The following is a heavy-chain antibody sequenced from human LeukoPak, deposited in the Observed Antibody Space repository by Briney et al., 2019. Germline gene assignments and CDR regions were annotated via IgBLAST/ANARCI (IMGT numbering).Heavy chain of an antibody. CDR1: GYSISSGYY. D-gene: IGHD5-24*01. J-gene: IGHJ4*02. Sequence: PSETLYLTCAVSGYSISSGYYWGWIRQPPGKGLEWIGSIYHSGSTYYNPSLKSRVTISVDTSKNQFSLKLSSVTAADTAVYYCARILRDGYKKDFDYWGQGTLVTVSS. V-gene: IGHV4-38-2*01. CDR3: ARILRDGYKKDFDY. CDR2: IYHSGST.